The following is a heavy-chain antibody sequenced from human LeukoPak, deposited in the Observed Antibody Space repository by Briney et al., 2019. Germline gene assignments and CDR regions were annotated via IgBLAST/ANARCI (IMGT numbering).Heavy chain of an antibody. CDR3: ARDQGYPEDIVVVPAVLPDYYFDY. CDR1: GYTFTSYG. V-gene: IGHV1-18*01. J-gene: IGHJ4*02. D-gene: IGHD2-2*01. Sequence: ASVKVSCKASGYTFTSYGISWVRQAPGQGLEWMGWISAYNGNTNYAQKLQGRVTMTRDTSTSTVYMELSSLRSEDAAVYYCARDQGYPEDIVVVPAVLPDYYFDYWGQGTLVTVSS. CDR2: ISAYNGNT.